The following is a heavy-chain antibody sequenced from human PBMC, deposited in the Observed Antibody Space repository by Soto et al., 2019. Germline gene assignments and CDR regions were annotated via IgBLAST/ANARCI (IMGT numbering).Heavy chain of an antibody. CDR1: GGTFNSHT. J-gene: IGHJ4*02. D-gene: IGHD2-21*01. V-gene: IGHV1-69*08. CDR3: TRDRPEKAVVPVTRQHFAS. CDR2: VVPLLGIE. Sequence: QVQLVQSGAKVKRPGSSVKVSCKASGGTFNSHTINWVRQAPGQGLEWVGRVVPLLGIESHPQKFKDRLTITADTSTGSVFMELSNLRSEDTAVYYCTRDRPEKAVVPVTRQHFASWGPGTLLTVSS.